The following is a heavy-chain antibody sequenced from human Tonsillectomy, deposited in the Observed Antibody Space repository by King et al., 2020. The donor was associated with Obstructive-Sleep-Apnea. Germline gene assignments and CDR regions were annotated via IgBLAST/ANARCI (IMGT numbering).Heavy chain of an antibody. CDR1: GFTFSNYA. CDR2: ISHDESNK. J-gene: IGHJ2*01. Sequence: QLVQSGGGVVQPGRSLRLSCAASGFTFSNYAIHWVRQAPGKGLEWVAAISHDESNKYYADSVKGRFTISRDNSRNTLYLQVDSLTTEDTALYYCARDRANWYFDLWGRGTLVTVSS. V-gene: IGHV3-30-3*01. CDR3: ARDRANWYFDL.